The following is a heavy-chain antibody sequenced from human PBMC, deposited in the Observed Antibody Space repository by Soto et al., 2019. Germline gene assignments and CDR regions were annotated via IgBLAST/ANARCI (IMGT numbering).Heavy chain of an antibody. CDR2: IDSSGSI. D-gene: IGHD6-19*01. J-gene: IGHJ4*02. Sequence: SETLSLTCTVSAGSISNYYCNWIRQPAGKGVEWIGRIDSSGSINYSPSLKSRVTMSVDTSENQFSLKLSSVTAADAAVYYCARVGSSGWSPDYWGPGTLVTVSS. CDR3: ARVGSSGWSPDY. V-gene: IGHV4-4*07. CDR1: AGSISNYY.